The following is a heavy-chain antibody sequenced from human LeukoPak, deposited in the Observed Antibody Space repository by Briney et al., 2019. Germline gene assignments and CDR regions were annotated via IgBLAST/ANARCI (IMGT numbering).Heavy chain of an antibody. V-gene: IGHV3-21*01. D-gene: IGHD2-15*01. Sequence: PGGSLRLSCAASGFTFSSYSMNWVRQAPGKGLEWVSSISSSSSYIYYADSVKGRFTISRHNAKNSLYLQMNSLRAEDTAVYYCARDSRPYCSGGSCSLFDYWGQGTLVTVSS. CDR3: ARDSRPYCSGGSCSLFDY. CDR1: GFTFSSYS. J-gene: IGHJ4*02. CDR2: ISSSSSYI.